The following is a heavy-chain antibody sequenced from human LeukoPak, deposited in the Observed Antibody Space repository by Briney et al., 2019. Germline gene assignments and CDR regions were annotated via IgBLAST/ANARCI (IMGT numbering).Heavy chain of an antibody. J-gene: IGHJ4*02. D-gene: IGHD3-3*01. V-gene: IGHV3-7*01. Sequence: GGSLRLSCAASGFTFSNYAMSWVRRAPGKGLEWVANIKQDGSETYYVDSVRGRFTISRDNAKKSLYLQMNSLRAEDTAVYYCARDFWGAYRVDYFDYWGQGILVTVSS. CDR3: ARDFWGAYRVDYFDY. CDR1: GFTFSNYA. CDR2: IKQDGSET.